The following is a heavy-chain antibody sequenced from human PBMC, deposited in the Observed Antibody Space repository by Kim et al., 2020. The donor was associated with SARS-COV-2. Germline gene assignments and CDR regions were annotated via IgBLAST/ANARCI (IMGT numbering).Heavy chain of an antibody. V-gene: IGHV4-34*01. Sequence: SETLSLTCTVYGGSFTGYFWSWIRQPPGKGLEWIGEINHSGSTNYNPSLKSRVTISGDTSKNQFSLKLSSVTAADTAVYYCTRDAFDIWGQGTMVTVSS. CDR3: TRDAFDI. J-gene: IGHJ3*02. CDR2: INHSGST. CDR1: GGSFTGYF.